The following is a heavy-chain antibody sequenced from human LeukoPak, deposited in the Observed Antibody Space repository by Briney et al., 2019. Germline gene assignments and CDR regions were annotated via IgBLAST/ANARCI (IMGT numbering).Heavy chain of an antibody. Sequence: PGGSLRLSCAASGFTFSSYGMHWVRQAPGKGLEWVAFIRYDGSNKYYADSVKGRFTISRDNSKNTLYLQMNSLRAEDTAVYYCVKLGFGEPIGDYWGQGTLVTVSS. V-gene: IGHV3-30*02. CDR2: IRYDGSNK. D-gene: IGHD3-10*01. J-gene: IGHJ4*02. CDR1: GFTFSSYG. CDR3: VKLGFGEPIGDY.